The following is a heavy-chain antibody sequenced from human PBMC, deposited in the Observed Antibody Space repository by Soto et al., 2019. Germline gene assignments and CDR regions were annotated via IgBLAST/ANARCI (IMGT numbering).Heavy chain of an antibody. CDR3: AILRLAAAGTSAYYYYYGMDV. Sequence: PSETLSLTCTVSGGSISSSSYYWGWIRQPPGKGLEWIGSIYYSGSTYYNPSLKSRVTISVDTSKNQFSLKLSSVTAADTAVYYCAILRLAAAGTSAYYYYYGMDVWGQGTTVTVSS. CDR1: GGSISSSSYY. D-gene: IGHD6-13*01. J-gene: IGHJ6*02. V-gene: IGHV4-39*01. CDR2: IYYSGST.